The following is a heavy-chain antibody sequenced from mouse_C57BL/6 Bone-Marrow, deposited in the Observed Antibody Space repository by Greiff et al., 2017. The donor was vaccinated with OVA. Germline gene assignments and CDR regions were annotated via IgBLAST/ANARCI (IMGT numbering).Heavy chain of an antibody. D-gene: IGHD2-2*01. CDR1: GYTFTDYY. CDR3: ARRSSYGYGGFAY. CDR2: INPNNGGT. J-gene: IGHJ3*01. V-gene: IGHV1-26*01. Sequence: EVQLQQSGPELVKPGASVKISCKASGYTFTDYYMNWVKQSHGKSLEWIGDINPNNGGTSYNQKFKGKATLTVDKSSSTAYMELRSLTSEDSAVYYCARRSSYGYGGFAYWGQGTLVTVSA.